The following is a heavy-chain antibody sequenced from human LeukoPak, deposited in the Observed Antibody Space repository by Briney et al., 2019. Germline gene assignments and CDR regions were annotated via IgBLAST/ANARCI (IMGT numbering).Heavy chain of an antibody. CDR2: IKQDGSEK. V-gene: IGHV3-7*01. CDR1: GFTFSSYW. J-gene: IGHJ3*02. CDR3: ARDRVPAGDDYGDYGAFDI. D-gene: IGHD4-17*01. Sequence: PGGSLRLSCAASGFTFSSYWMSWVRQAPGKGLEWVANIKQDGSEKYYVDSVKGRFTISRDNAKNSLYLQMNSLRAEDTAVYYCARDRVPAGDDYGDYGAFDIWGQGTMVTVSS.